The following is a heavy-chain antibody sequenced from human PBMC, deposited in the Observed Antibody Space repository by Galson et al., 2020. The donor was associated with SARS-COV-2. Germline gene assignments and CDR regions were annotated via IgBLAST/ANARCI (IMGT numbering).Heavy chain of an antibody. CDR3: ASGNWYFDL. V-gene: IGHV3-7*01. CDR2: IAHDGSDK. J-gene: IGHJ2*01. CDR1: GFSFGSYW. Sequence: GGSLRLSCAASGFSFGSYWMAWVRQAPGKGLEWLANIAHDGSDKNYVDSVRGRITISRDNGRNSLYLQMNSLRVDDTAVYYCASGNWYFDLWGRGTLVTVSS.